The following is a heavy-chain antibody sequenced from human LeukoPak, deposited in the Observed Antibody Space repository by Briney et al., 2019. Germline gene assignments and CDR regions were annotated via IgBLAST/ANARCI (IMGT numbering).Heavy chain of an antibody. CDR2: ISSSSSYI. J-gene: IGHJ4*02. Sequence: SGGSLRLSCAASGFTFSSYSMNWVRQAPGKGLEWVSSISSSSSYIYYADSVKGRFTISRENSKNTLYLQMNSLRAEDTAVYYCARASTTGYHYFDYWGQGTLVTVSS. CDR1: GFTFSSYS. CDR3: ARASTTGYHYFDY. D-gene: IGHD3-9*01. V-gene: IGHV3-21*04.